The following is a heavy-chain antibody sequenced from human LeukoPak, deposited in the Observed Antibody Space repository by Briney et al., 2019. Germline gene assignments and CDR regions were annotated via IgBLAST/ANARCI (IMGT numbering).Heavy chain of an antibody. CDR2: IYYSGST. CDR1: GGSISSYY. CDR3: ARRGYDYVWGSYQYYFDY. D-gene: IGHD3-16*02. Sequence: SETLSLTCTVSGGSISSYYWSWIRQPPGKGLEWIGYIYYSGSTNYNPSLKSRVTISVDTSKNQFSLKLSSVTAADTAVYYCARRGYDYVWGSYQYYFDYWGQGTLVTVSS. J-gene: IGHJ4*02. V-gene: IGHV4-59*01.